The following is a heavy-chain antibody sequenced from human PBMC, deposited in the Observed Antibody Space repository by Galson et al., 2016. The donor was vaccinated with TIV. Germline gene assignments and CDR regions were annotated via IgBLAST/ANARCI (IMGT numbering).Heavy chain of an antibody. D-gene: IGHD1/OR15-1a*01. V-gene: IGHV6-1*01. Sequence: CAISGDSVSSNSAWNWIRQSPSRGLEWLGRAYYRSKWYNDYALSVKSRIAINPDTSKNQFSLQLNSMTPEDTAVNYCARDRTLPGYYYNGMDVWGQGTTVTVSS. J-gene: IGHJ6*02. CDR1: GDSVSSNSA. CDR3: ARDRTLPGYYYNGMDV. CDR2: AYYRSKWYN.